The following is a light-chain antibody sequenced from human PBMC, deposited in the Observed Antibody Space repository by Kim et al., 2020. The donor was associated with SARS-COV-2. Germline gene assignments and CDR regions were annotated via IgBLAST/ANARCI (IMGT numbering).Light chain of an antibody. V-gene: IGKV3-11*01. J-gene: IGKJ5*01. CDR3: QQRSNWPIT. CDR1: RGVSNY. CDR2: DAS. Sequence: LSPGESATLSCRASRGVSNYLGWYQQKPGQAPRLLIYDASNRATCIPARFSGSGSGTDFTLTISSLEPEDFAVYYCQQRSNWPITYGQGTRLEIK.